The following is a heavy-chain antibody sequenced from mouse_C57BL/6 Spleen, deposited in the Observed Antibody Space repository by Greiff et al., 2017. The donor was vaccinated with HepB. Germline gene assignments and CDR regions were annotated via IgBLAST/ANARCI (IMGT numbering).Heavy chain of an antibody. CDR2: ISSGGDYI. CDR3: TRADSNYYFDY. V-gene: IGHV5-9-1*02. Sequence: DVQLVESGEGLVKPGGSLKLSCAASGFTFSSYAMSWVRQTPENRLEWVAYISSGGDYIYYADTVKGRFTISRDNARNTLYLQMSSLKSEDTAMYYCTRADSNYYFDYWGQGTTLTVSS. CDR1: GFTFSSYA. J-gene: IGHJ2*01. D-gene: IGHD2-5*01.